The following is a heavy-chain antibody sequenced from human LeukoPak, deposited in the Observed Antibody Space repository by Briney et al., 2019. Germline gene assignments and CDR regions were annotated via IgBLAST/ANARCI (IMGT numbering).Heavy chain of an antibody. CDR3: ARDLRPHSSGWSSFDC. D-gene: IGHD6-19*01. CDR2: INPSGGST. J-gene: IGHJ4*02. Sequence: GASVKVSCKASGYTFTSYYMHWVRQAPGQGLEWMGIINPSGGSTSYAQRFQGRVTMTRDTSTSTVYMELRSLRSDDTAVYYCARDLRPHSSGWSSFDCWGQGTLVTVSS. CDR1: GYTFTSYY. V-gene: IGHV1-46*01.